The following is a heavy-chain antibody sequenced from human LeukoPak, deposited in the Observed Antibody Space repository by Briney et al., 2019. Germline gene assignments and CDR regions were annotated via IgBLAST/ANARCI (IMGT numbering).Heavy chain of an antibody. CDR1: GYTFTSYG. CDR3: ARTLNPYCGGDCFALNFDY. D-gene: IGHD2-21*02. Sequence: GASVKVSCKAYGYTFTSYGISWVRQAPGQGLEWMGWINAYNGNTNYAQKLQGRVTMTTDTSTSTAYMELRSLRSDDTAVYYCARTLNPYCGGDCFALNFDYWGQGTLVTVSS. V-gene: IGHV1-18*01. J-gene: IGHJ4*02. CDR2: INAYNGNT.